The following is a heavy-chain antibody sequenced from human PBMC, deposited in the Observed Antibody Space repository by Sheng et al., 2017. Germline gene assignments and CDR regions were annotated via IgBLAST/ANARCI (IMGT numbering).Heavy chain of an antibody. J-gene: IGHJ1*01. Sequence: EVQLVESGGGLVQPGGSLRLSCAASGFTFSSYAMSWVRQAPGKGLEWVSAISGSGGSTYYADSVKGRFTISRDNSKNTLYLQMNSLRAEDTAVYYCAKDLEAAGTPPSSFQHWGQGTLVTVSS. CDR1: GFTFSSYA. V-gene: IGHV3-23*04. CDR3: AKDLEAAGTPPSSFQH. D-gene: IGHD6-13*01. CDR2: ISGSGGST.